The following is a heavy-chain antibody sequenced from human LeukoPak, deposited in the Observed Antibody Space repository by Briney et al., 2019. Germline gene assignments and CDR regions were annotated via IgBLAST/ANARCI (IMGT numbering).Heavy chain of an antibody. CDR2: IYYSGST. D-gene: IGHD2/OR15-2a*01. CDR1: GGSISSYY. J-gene: IGHJ4*02. V-gene: IGHV4-59*01. Sequence: PSETLSLTCTVSGGSISSYYWSWIRQPPGKGLEWIGYIYYSGSTNYNPSLKSRVTISVDTSKNQFSLKLSSVTAADTAVYYCARDCLTMPVSWGQGTLVTVSS. CDR3: ARDCLTMPVS.